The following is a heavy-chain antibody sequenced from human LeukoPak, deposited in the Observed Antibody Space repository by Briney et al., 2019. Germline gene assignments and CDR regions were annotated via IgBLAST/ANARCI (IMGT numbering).Heavy chain of an antibody. CDR3: ARGRGAARRDYYYYMDA. J-gene: IGHJ6*03. Sequence: PSETLSLTCAGYGGSFSGYYWSWIRQPPGKGLEWIGEINHSGRTNYNPSLKSRVTISVDTSKNQFSLKLSSVTAADTAVYYCARGRGAARRDYYYYMDAWGKGTTVTVSS. CDR1: GGSFSGYY. V-gene: IGHV4-34*01. CDR2: INHSGRT. D-gene: IGHD6-6*01.